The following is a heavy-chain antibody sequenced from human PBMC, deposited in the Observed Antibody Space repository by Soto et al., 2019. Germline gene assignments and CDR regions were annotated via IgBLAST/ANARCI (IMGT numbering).Heavy chain of an antibody. Sequence: PSETLSLTCTVSGGSISSYYWSWIRQPPGKGLEWIGYIYYSGSTNYNPSLKSRVTISVDTSKNQFSLKLSSVTAADTAVYYCARGSGSYYRAHRFEPWGQGTLVTVPS. CDR3: ARGSGSYYRAHRFEP. CDR1: GGSISSYY. CDR2: IYYSGST. V-gene: IGHV4-59*01. J-gene: IGHJ5*02. D-gene: IGHD1-26*01.